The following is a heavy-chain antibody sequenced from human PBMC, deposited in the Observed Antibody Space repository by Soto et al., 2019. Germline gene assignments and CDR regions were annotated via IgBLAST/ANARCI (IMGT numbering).Heavy chain of an antibody. V-gene: IGHV1-3*01. J-gene: IGHJ6*02. D-gene: IGHD3-16*01. CDR2: INAGNGNT. Sequence: QVQLVQSGAEVKKPGASVKVSCKASGYTFTSYAMHWVRQAPGQRLEWMGWINAGNGNTKYSQKFQGRVTITRNTSASTAYMELSSLRSEDTAVYYCARDLYDFPLVYGMDVWGQGTTVTVSS. CDR3: ARDLYDFPLVYGMDV. CDR1: GYTFTSYA.